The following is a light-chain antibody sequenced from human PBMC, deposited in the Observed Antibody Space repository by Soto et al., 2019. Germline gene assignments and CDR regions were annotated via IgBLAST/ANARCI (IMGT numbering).Light chain of an antibody. V-gene: IGKV1-12*02. CDR2: GAS. CDR3: QQANTFPFT. J-gene: IGKJ3*01. CDR1: QDFHTW. Sequence: DMQMTQSPSSVSASVGDRVTITCRASQDFHTWLAWYQQKPGKAPKLLIYGASSLSGVPSRFSGSGSGTDFTLTISSLQPEDFATYYCQQANTFPFTFGPGTKVDI.